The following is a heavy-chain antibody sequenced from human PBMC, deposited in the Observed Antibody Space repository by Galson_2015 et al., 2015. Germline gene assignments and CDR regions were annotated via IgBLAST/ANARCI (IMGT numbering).Heavy chain of an antibody. Sequence: SVKVSCKASGYTFSDDHMHWVRQAPGQGLEWMGIINVNGGDTNYTQRFQGRVTMTRDTSTNTVYMELNSLTSEDTAVYYCTKAVDQDFQNWGQGTLVTVSS. CDR2: INVNGGDT. CDR1: GYTFSDDH. CDR3: TKAVDQDFQN. D-gene: IGHD5-12*01. J-gene: IGHJ1*01. V-gene: IGHV1-46*01.